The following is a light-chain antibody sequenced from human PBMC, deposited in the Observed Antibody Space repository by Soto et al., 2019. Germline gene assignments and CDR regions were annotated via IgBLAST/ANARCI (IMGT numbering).Light chain of an antibody. CDR2: AAS. V-gene: IGKV1-39*01. Sequence: DIQRTQSPSSLSSSVGDRVTITCRASQSISSYLNWYQQKPGKAPKLLIYAASSLQSGVPSRFSGSGSGTDFTLTISSLQPEDFETYYCQQSYSTPPTFGQGTKVDIK. CDR1: QSISSY. J-gene: IGKJ1*01. CDR3: QQSYSTPPT.